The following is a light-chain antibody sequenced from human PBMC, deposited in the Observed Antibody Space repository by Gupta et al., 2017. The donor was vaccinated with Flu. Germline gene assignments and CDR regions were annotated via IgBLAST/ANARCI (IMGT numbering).Light chain of an antibody. CDR1: GGGYNY. CDR3: CSDRSSSTPV. Sequence: GGGYNYVSWYQQHPGKAPKFIIYEVTNRPAGVADRFSGSKSGNTASLTISGLQGEDEADYYGCSDRSSSTPVFGTGTKVTVL. V-gene: IGLV2-14*01. CDR2: EVT. J-gene: IGLJ1*01.